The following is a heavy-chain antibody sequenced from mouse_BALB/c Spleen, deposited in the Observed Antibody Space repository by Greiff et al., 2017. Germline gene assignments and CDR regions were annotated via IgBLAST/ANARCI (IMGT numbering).Heavy chain of an antibody. J-gene: IGHJ1*01. CDR1: GFTFSSYA. CDR2: ISSGGST. CDR3: TRQDYYGSSYGDFDV. V-gene: IGHV5-6-5*01. Sequence: VQLKESGGGLVKPGGSLKLSCAASGFTFSSYAMSWVRQTPEKRLEWVASISSGGSTYYPDSVKGRFTISRDNAKNTLYLQMSSLKSEDTAMYYCTRQDYYGSSYGDFDVGGAGTTVTVSS. D-gene: IGHD1-1*01.